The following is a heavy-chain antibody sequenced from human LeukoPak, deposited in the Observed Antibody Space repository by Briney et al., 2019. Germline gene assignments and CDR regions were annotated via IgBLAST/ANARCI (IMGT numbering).Heavy chain of an antibody. CDR3: ADLRAAGTAY. Sequence: GGSLRLSCAASGLTFSSYWMMCVRQAPGKALEWVANIKQDGSEKYYVDSVKGRFTSSRDNAKKSMYLQMNSLRAEDTAVYYCADLRAAGTAYWGQGTLVTVSS. J-gene: IGHJ4*02. CDR1: GLTFSSYW. V-gene: IGHV3-7*05. D-gene: IGHD6-13*01. CDR2: IKQDGSEK.